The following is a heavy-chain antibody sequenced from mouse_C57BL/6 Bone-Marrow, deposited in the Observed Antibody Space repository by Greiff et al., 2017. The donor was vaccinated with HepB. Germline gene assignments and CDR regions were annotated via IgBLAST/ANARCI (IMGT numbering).Heavy chain of an antibody. CDR1: GYTFTSYG. D-gene: IGHD2-3*01. J-gene: IGHJ4*01. CDR2: IYPRSGNT. V-gene: IGHV1-81*01. CDR3: ARYGYYGAMDY. Sequence: QVQLQQSGAELARPGASVKLSCKASGYTFTSYGISWVKQRTGQGLEWIGEIYPRSGNTYYNEKFKGKATLTADKSTSTVYMELRSLTSEDSAVYFCARYGYYGAMDYWGQGTSVTVSS.